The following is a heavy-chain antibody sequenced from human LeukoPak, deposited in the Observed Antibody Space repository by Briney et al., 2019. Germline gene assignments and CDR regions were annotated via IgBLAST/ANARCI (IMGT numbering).Heavy chain of an antibody. CDR2: INSYSGGT. CDR3: ARDVGEYCSSTNCYASHY. Sequence: ASVKVSCKASGYTFTGYYMHWVRQAPGQGLEWMGWINSYSGGTNYAQKFQGRVTMTRDTSITTAYMELSSLRSDDTAVYYCARDVGEYCSSTNCYASHYWGQGTLVTVSS. D-gene: IGHD2-2*01. V-gene: IGHV1-2*02. CDR1: GYTFTGYY. J-gene: IGHJ4*02.